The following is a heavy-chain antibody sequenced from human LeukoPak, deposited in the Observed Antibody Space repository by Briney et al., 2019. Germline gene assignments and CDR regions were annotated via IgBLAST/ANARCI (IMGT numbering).Heavy chain of an antibody. J-gene: IGHJ5*02. Sequence: SETLSLTCAVSGGSISSGGYSWSWIRQPPGKGLEWIEYIYHSGSTYYNPSLKSRVTISVDRSKNQFSLKLSSVTAADTAVYYCARVWFGELSGWFDPWGQGTLVTVSS. CDR2: IYHSGST. CDR1: GGSISSGGYS. CDR3: ARVWFGELSGWFDP. D-gene: IGHD3-10*01. V-gene: IGHV4-30-2*01.